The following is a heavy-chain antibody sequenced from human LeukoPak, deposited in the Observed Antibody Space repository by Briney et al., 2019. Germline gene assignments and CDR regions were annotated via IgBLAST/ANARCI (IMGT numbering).Heavy chain of an antibody. CDR3: ARDHNLDGYLLDY. V-gene: IGHV4-39*07. CDR1: GGSISSSSYY. D-gene: IGHD5-24*01. J-gene: IGHJ4*02. CDR2: IYYSGST. Sequence: PSESLCLTYTVSGGSISSSSYYWGWIRQPPGKGLGWIGSIYYSGSTYYNPSLKSRVTISVDTSKNQFSLKLSSVTAADTAVYYCARDHNLDGYLLDYWGQGTLVTVSS.